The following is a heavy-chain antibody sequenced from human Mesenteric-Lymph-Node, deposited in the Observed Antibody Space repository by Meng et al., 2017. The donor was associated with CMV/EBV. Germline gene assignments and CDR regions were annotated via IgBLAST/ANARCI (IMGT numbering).Heavy chain of an antibody. CDR3: ARDIVSGYDFYNWFDP. D-gene: IGHD5-12*01. CDR2: IYYSGST. J-gene: IGHJ5*02. Sequence: GSVSSGSYYWSWIRQPRGKGLEWIGYIYYSGSTNYNTSLKNRVTISVDTSKNQFSLKLSSVTAADTAVYYCARDIVSGYDFYNWFDPWGQGTLVTVSS. V-gene: IGHV4-61*01. CDR1: GSVSSGSYY.